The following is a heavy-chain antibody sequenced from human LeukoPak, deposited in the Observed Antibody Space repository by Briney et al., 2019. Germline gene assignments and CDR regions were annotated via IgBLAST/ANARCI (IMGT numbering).Heavy chain of an antibody. Sequence: SETPSLTCGVSGDSISSSGYYWAWIRQPPGKGLEWIGSISYTGTTYYNPSLKSRLTTSADTSKNQFSLKLTSVTAADTAVYYCARRRIVATIDYWGQGTLVTVSS. D-gene: IGHD5-12*01. CDR3: ARRRIVATIDY. CDR2: ISYTGTT. CDR1: GDSISSSGYY. J-gene: IGHJ4*02. V-gene: IGHV4-39*01.